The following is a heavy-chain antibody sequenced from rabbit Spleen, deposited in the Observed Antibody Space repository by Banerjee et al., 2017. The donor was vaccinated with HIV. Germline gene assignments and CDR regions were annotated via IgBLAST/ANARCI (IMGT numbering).Heavy chain of an antibody. CDR1: GLSFSSSSY. D-gene: IGHD4-2*01. Sequence: QSLEESGGDLVKPGASLTLTCTASGLSFSSSSYMCWVRQAPGKGLEWIAGIPFGSSGNTYYASWAKGRFTISKTTTTTVTLQMTSLTAADTATYFCARWLGSALPGFNLWGQGTLVTVS. CDR2: IPFGSSGNT. V-gene: IGHV1S40*01. J-gene: IGHJ4*01. CDR3: ARWLGSALPGFNL.